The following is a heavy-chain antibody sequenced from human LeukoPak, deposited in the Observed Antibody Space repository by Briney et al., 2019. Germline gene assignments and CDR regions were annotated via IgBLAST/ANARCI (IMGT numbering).Heavy chain of an antibody. V-gene: IGHV1-2*04. CDR2: INPNSGGT. CDR1: GYTFTGYY. D-gene: IGHD2-15*01. Sequence: GASVKVSCKASGYTFTGYYMHWVRQAPGQGLEWMGWINPNSGGTNYAQKFQGWVTMTRDTSISTAYMELSRLRSDDTAVYYCARELRIGYCSGGSCYYGMDVWGQGTTVTVSS. J-gene: IGHJ6*02. CDR3: ARELRIGYCSGGSCYYGMDV.